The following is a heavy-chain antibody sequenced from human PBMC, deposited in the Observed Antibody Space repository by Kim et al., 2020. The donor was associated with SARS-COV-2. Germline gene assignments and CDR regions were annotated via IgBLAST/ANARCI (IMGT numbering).Heavy chain of an antibody. D-gene: IGHD2-15*01. Sequence: TIYYADSVKGRFTVSRDNGKNSLYLQMKSLRAEDTAVYYCARDGSFSFDIWGQGTMVTVSS. V-gene: IGHV3-11*04. J-gene: IGHJ3*02. CDR2: TI. CDR3: ARDGSFSFDI.